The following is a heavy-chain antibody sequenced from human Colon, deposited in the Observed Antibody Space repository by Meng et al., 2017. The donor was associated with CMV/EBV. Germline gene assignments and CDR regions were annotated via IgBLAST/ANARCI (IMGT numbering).Heavy chain of an antibody. Sequence: VKVSCKASGYTFSTFGISWVRQAPGQGPEWMGWISPYSAQTKSAQKFQGRVTLTTDTSTSTAYMDLRSLRSDDTAVYYCVRSLDDASGQFRDYWGQGTPVTVSS. D-gene: IGHD3-3*01. V-gene: IGHV1-18*01. J-gene: IGHJ4*02. CDR1: GYTFSTFG. CDR2: ISPYSAQT. CDR3: VRSLDDASGQFRDY.